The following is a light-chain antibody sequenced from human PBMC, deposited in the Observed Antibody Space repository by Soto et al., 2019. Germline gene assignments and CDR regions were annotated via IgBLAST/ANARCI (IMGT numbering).Light chain of an antibody. CDR2: DAS. V-gene: IGKV3-11*01. Sequence: PGERATLSCRASQSVSSYLAWYQQKPGQAPRLLIYDASNTATGIPARFSGSGSGTDFTLTISSLEPEDFATYYRQQFNNYPLTFGQGTRLEIK. CDR1: QSVSSY. CDR3: QQFNNYPLT. J-gene: IGKJ5*01.